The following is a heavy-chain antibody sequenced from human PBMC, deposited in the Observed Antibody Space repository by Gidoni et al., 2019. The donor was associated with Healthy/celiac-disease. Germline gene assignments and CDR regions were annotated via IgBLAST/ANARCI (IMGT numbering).Heavy chain of an antibody. CDR2: ISSSSSYI. CDR3: ASSTPSYDILTGYYYY. D-gene: IGHD3-9*01. V-gene: IGHV3-21*01. J-gene: IGHJ4*02. Sequence: EVQLVESGGGLVKPGGSLRLSCAASGFTFSSYSMNWVRQAPGKGLEWVSSISSSSSYIYYADSVKGRFTISRDNAKNSLYLQMNSLRAEDTAVYYCASSTPSYDILTGYYYYWGQGTLVTVSS. CDR1: GFTFSSYS.